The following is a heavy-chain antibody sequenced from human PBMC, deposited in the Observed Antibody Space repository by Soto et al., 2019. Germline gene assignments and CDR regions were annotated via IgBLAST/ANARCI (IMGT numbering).Heavy chain of an antibody. CDR2: IYYSGST. CDR1: GGSISSSSFF. D-gene: IGHD2-21*01. CDR3: ARLYGGGYHSPDY. J-gene: IGHJ4*02. V-gene: IGHV4-39*01. Sequence: QVQLQESGPGLVKSSETLSLTCTVSGGSISSSSFFWGWIRQPPGRGLEWIGSIYYSGSTYYNPSLKSRVTMSADTSKNQFSLQLRSVTAADTAVYYCARLYGGGYHSPDYWGQGTLVAVSS.